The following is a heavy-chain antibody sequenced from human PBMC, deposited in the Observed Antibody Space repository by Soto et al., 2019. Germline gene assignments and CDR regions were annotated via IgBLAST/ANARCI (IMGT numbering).Heavy chain of an antibody. Sequence: EGSLRLSCAASGCIFRSYAMSGVRQAPGKGLEWVSAISGSGGSTYYADSVKGRFTISRDNSKNTLYLQMNSLRAEDTSVYYCGKEKISTFCCTWFDPWGQG. V-gene: IGHV3-23*01. D-gene: IGHD2-2*01. CDR2: ISGSGGST. CDR3: GKEKISTFCCTWFDP. CDR1: GCIFRSYA. J-gene: IGHJ5*02.